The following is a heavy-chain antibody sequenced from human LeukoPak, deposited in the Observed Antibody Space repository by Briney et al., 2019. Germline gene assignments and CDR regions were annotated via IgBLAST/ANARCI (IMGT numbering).Heavy chain of an antibody. CDR3: AREGYYGSGSSQYYYYGMDV. V-gene: IGHV3-48*03. CDR2: VSRCGSTI. D-gene: IGHD3-10*01. Sequence: PGGALRLSCAASGFTFSSYEMNGVGQAAGKGLEWVSYVSRCGSTIYYRDCVQGRFTISQANDRNSLYLQLHSLRAEDTAVYYCAREGYYGSGSSQYYYYGMDVWGKGTTVTVSS. CDR1: GFTFSSYE. J-gene: IGHJ6*04.